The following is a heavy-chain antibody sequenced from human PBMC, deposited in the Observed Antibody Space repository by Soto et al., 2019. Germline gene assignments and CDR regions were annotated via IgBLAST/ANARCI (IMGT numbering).Heavy chain of an antibody. CDR1: GFTFSSYG. Sequence: QVQLVESGGGVVQPGRSLRLSCAASGFTFSSYGMHWVRQAPGKGLEWVAVISYDGSNKYYADSVKGRFTISRDNSKNTLYLQMNSLRAEDTALYYCAKDAYDFWSGDYYYMDVWGNGTTVTVSS. CDR2: ISYDGSNK. CDR3: AKDAYDFWSGDYYYMDV. V-gene: IGHV3-30*18. J-gene: IGHJ6*03. D-gene: IGHD3-3*01.